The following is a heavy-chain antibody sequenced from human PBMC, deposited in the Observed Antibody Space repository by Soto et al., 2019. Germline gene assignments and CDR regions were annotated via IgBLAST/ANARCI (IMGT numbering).Heavy chain of an antibody. Sequence: QVQLVESGGGVVQPERSLRLSCAASGFTFSSYGMHWVRQAPGKGLVWVEVIWYDGSNKYYADAVKGRFTISRDNSKNTLYLQLNSLRAEDTAVYYCERGPTTAEGDYWGQGTLVTVSS. CDR1: GFTFSSYG. V-gene: IGHV3-33*01. CDR3: ERGPTTAEGDY. CDR2: IWYDGSNK. J-gene: IGHJ4*02. D-gene: IGHD4-17*01.